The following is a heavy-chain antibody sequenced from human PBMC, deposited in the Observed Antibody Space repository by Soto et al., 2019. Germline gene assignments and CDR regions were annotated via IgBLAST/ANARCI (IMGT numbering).Heavy chain of an antibody. V-gene: IGHV3-33*06. CDR1: GFTFSSYG. CDR3: AKSLYLRYTLDY. Sequence: PWGSLRLSCAASGFTFSSYGMHWVRQAPGKGLEWVAVICGDGSNKYYADSVKGRFTISRDNSKNTLYLQMNSLRAEDTAVYYCAKSLYLRYTLDYWGQGTLVTVSS. D-gene: IGHD3-9*01. J-gene: IGHJ4*02. CDR2: ICGDGSNK.